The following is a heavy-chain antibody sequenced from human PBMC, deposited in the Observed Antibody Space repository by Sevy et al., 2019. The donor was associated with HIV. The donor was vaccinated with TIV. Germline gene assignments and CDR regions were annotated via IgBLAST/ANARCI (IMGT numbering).Heavy chain of an antibody. CDR3: ARDGQQTNWAMLDY. J-gene: IGHJ4*02. D-gene: IGHD7-27*01. CDR1: GFTFSSYS. V-gene: IGHV3-21*01. CDR2: ISRISSFI. Sequence: GGSLRLSCAASGFTFSSYSMNWVRQAPGKGLEWVASISRISSFIFYADSLKGRFSISRDNAKNSLYLQMGSLRAEDTAVYYCARDGQQTNWAMLDYWGQGAQVTVSS.